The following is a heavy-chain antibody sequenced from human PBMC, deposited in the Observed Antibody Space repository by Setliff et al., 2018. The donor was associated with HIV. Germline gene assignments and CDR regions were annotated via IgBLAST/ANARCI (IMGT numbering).Heavy chain of an antibody. Sequence: SETLSLTCAVYGGSFSGYYWSWIRQPPGKGLEWIGEINHSGSTNYNPSLKSRVTISGDTSKNQFSLKLSSVTAADTAVYYCARATTIFGVVTLSYYYYGMDVWGQGTTVTVSS. D-gene: IGHD3-3*01. J-gene: IGHJ6*02. V-gene: IGHV4-34*01. CDR1: GGSFSGYY. CDR3: ARATTIFGVVTLSYYYYGMDV. CDR2: INHSGST.